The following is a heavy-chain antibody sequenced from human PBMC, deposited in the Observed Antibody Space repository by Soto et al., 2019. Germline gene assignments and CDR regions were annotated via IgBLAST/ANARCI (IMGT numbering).Heavy chain of an antibody. Sequence: QVQLVQSGAEVKKPGASVKVSCKASGYTFTSYYVHWVRQAPGQGLEWMGIINPSSGGSTTYAQRFQCRVRMTRDTSKRTGYMELSNLISEDTAVYYCARDASYVSWSCDIWRQGTMVTVSS. V-gene: IGHV1-46*01. D-gene: IGHD3-10*01. CDR3: ARDASYVSWSCDI. CDR2: INPSSGGST. CDR1: GYTFTSYY. J-gene: IGHJ3*02.